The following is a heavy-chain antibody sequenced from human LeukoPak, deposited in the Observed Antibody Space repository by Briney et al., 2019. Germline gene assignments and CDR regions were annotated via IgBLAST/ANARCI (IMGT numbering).Heavy chain of an antibody. V-gene: IGHV3-30*01. Sequence: GGSLRLSCADSGFTFSNYAMHWVRQAPGKGLEWVAVISYDGSHKYYADSVKGRFTISRDNSKNTLYLQMNSLRAEDTAVYYCVRGGRYCTYGVCPFDYWGQGTLVTVSS. CDR3: VRGGRYCTYGVCPFDY. CDR2: ISYDGSHK. D-gene: IGHD2-8*01. J-gene: IGHJ4*02. CDR1: GFTFSNYA.